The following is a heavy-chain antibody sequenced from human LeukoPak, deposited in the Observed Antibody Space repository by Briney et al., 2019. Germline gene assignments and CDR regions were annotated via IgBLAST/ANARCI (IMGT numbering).Heavy chain of an antibody. D-gene: IGHD5-12*01. CDR3: ARGDWLPLPYAFDH. J-gene: IGHJ4*02. V-gene: IGHV3-21*01. CDR2: ISSSGSYI. CDR1: AFTFSSYS. Sequence: AGGSLRLSCAASAFTFSSYSMNWVRQAPGKGLEWVSSISSSGSYIYYADSVKGRFTISRDNAKNSLYLQMNSLRAEDTAVYYCARGDWLPLPYAFDHWGQGTLVTVSS.